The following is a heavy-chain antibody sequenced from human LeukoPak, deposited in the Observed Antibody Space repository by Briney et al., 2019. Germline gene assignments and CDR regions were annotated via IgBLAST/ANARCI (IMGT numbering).Heavy chain of an antibody. CDR1: GFTVSSNY. CDR2: LYPGGTT. V-gene: IGHV3-53*01. Sequence: GGSLRLSCVLSGFTVSSNYMTWVRQAPGKGLEWVSVLYPGGTTYFADSVKGRFTISRDNSKNTLYLQMNSLRPEDTDLYYCARPVVAAKTYYFDYWGRGTLVTVSS. J-gene: IGHJ4*02. CDR3: ARPVVAAKTYYFDY. D-gene: IGHD2-15*01.